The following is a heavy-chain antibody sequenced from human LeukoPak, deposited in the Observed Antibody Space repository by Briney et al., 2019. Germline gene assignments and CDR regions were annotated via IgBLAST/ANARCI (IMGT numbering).Heavy chain of an antibody. CDR3: AATSYYGSGTYDY. D-gene: IGHD3-10*01. V-gene: IGHV4-39*01. Sequence: ETLSLTCTVSGGSISSSGYYWGWIRQPPGKGLEWIGSIYYSGTTYYNPSLKSRVTISVDTSKNQFSLKLTSVTAADTAVYYCAATSYYGSGTYDYWGQGSLVTVSS. J-gene: IGHJ4*02. CDR2: IYYSGTT. CDR1: GGSISSSGYY.